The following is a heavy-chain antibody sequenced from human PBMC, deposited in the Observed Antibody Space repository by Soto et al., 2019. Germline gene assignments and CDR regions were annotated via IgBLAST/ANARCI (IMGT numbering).Heavy chain of an antibody. V-gene: IGHV4-59*08. CDR2: IYYSGST. J-gene: IGHJ4*02. CDR3: GRLTGYSFNFDY. Sequence: PSETLSLTCTVSGGSISSYYWSWIRQPPGKGLEWIGYIYYSGSTNYNPSLKSRVTISVDTSKNQFSLKLSSVTAADTAVYYCGRLTGYSFNFDYWGQGTLVTVSS. D-gene: IGHD6-13*01. CDR1: GGSISSYY.